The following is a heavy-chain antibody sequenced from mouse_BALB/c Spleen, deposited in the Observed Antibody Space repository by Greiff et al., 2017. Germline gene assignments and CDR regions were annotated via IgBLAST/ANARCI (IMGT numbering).Heavy chain of an antibody. Sequence: EVMLVESGGGLVQPGGSRKLSCAASGFTFSSFGMHWVRQAPEKGLEWVAYISSGSSTIYYADTVKGRFTISRDNPKNTLFLQMTSLRSEDTAMYYCAMGPLYYFDYWGQGTTLTVSS. CDR1: GFTFSSFG. V-gene: IGHV5-17*02. CDR3: AMGPLYYFDY. J-gene: IGHJ2*01. CDR2: ISSGSSTI.